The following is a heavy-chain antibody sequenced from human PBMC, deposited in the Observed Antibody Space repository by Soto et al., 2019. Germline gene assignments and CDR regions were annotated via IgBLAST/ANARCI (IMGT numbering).Heavy chain of an antibody. V-gene: IGHV3-48*01. D-gene: IGHD2-15*01. Sequence: GGSLRLSCAASGFTFSSYSMNWVRQAPGKGLEWVSYISSSSSTIYYADSVKGRFTISRDNAKNSLYLQMNSLRAEDTAVYYCASCPGSGGSCYSGYWGQGTLVTVSS. J-gene: IGHJ4*02. CDR3: ASCPGSGGSCYSGY. CDR2: ISSSSSTI. CDR1: GFTFSSYS.